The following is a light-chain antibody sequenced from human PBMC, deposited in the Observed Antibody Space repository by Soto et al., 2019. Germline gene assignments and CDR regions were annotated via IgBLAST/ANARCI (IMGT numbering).Light chain of an antibody. V-gene: IGLV4-69*01. CDR1: SGHSSYA. J-gene: IGLJ2*01. Sequence: QPVLTQSPSASASLGASVKLTCTLSSGHSSYAIAWHQQQPEKGPRYLMKLNSDGSHSKGDGIPDRFSGSSSGAERYLTISSLQSEDEADYSCQTWGTGIVVFGGGTKLTVL. CDR2: LNSDGSH. CDR3: QTWGTGIVV.